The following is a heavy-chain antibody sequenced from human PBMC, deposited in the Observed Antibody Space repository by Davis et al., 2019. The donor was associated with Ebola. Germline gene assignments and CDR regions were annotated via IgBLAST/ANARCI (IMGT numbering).Heavy chain of an antibody. D-gene: IGHD6-19*01. J-gene: IGHJ4*02. V-gene: IGHV4-30-2*01. CDR3: ARSSGTYLTDYDY. Sequence: MPSETLSLTCAVSGGSISSGGYSWSWIRQPPGKGLEWIGYIYPSGSAYYNPSLKSRVTISVDTSKNHFSLKMSSVTAADTAVYYCARSSGTYLTDYDYWGQGTLVTVSS. CDR1: GGSISSGGYS. CDR2: IYPSGSA.